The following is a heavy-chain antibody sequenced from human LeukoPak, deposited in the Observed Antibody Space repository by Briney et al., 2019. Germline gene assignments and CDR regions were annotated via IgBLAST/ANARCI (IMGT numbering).Heavy chain of an antibody. V-gene: IGHV4-39*07. CDR1: GGSISSSSYY. CDR2: IYYSGST. CDR3: ARDRGGSSGAFDI. Sequence: SETLSLTCTVSGGSISSSSYYWGWIRQPPGKGLEWIGSIYYSGSTYYNPSLKSRVTISVDTSKNQFSLKLSSVTAADTAVYYCARDRGGSSGAFDIWGQGTMVTVSS. D-gene: IGHD2-15*01. J-gene: IGHJ3*02.